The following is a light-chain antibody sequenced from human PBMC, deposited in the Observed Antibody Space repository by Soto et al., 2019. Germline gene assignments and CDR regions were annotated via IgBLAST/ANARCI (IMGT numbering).Light chain of an antibody. V-gene: IGKV1-12*01. CDR1: QGIRTW. J-gene: IGKJ1*01. CDR3: QQTSAFPRT. CDR2: GAS. Sequence: IQITQSPSSVSASAGDSVDSICRASQGIRTWLAWYQQTPGKAPKLLLRGASSLHRGVPSRFSGGGAGTEFTLTISSLQPEDFATYYCQQTSAFPRTFGQGTKVDIK.